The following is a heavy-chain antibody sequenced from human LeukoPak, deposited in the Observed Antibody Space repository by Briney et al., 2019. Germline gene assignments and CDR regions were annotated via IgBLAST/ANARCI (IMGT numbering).Heavy chain of an antibody. V-gene: IGHV3-30*04. Sequence: GGPLRLSRVASGFTFSGYAMQWVRQAPGKGLEWVAVTSYDESNKYYADSVKGRFTISRDNSRNTLYLQMNSLRPEDTAMYYCARSTSEAFDIWGQGTVVTVSP. CDR3: ARSTSEAFDI. CDR2: TSYDESNK. CDR1: GFTFSGYA. J-gene: IGHJ3*02. D-gene: IGHD2-2*01.